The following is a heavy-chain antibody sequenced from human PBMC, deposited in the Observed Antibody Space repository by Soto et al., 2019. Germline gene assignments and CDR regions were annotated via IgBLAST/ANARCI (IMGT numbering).Heavy chain of an antibody. Sequence: SETLSLTCTVSGGSISSYYWSWIRQPPGKGLEWIGYIFYSGSTNYNPSLQNRVTISIDTSKNQVSLKVNSVTAADTAVYYCARDHPHSYGVYYFDYWGQGTPVTVSS. V-gene: IGHV4-59*01. CDR1: GGSISSYY. CDR3: ARDHPHSYGVYYFDY. CDR2: IFYSGST. D-gene: IGHD5-18*01. J-gene: IGHJ4*02.